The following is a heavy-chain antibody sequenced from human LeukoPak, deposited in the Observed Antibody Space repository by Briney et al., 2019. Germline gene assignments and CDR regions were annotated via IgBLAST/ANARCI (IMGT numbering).Heavy chain of an antibody. J-gene: IGHJ4*02. Sequence: SETLSLTCTVSGGSISNYYWSWIRQPAGKRLEWIGRIYSGGDTRYNPSLRSRVTMSVDTSKNQFSLKLTSVTAADTAVYYCARGSPTYFTTWDFDYWGQGTLVTVSS. CDR1: GGSISNYY. CDR3: ARGSPTYFTTWDFDY. CDR2: IYSGGDT. D-gene: IGHD2-21*01. V-gene: IGHV4-4*07.